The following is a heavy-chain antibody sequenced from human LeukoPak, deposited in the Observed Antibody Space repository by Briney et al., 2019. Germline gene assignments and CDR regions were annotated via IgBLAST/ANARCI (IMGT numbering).Heavy chain of an antibody. Sequence: PSETLFLTCTVSGGSISSYYWSWIRQPPGKGLEWIGYIYYSGSTNYNPSLKSRVTISVDTSKNQFSLKLSSVTAADTAVYYCASPRDYSSGWYYFDYWGQGTLVTVSS. CDR1: GGSISSYY. D-gene: IGHD6-19*01. V-gene: IGHV4-59*08. CDR2: IYYSGST. CDR3: ASPRDYSSGWYYFDY. J-gene: IGHJ4*02.